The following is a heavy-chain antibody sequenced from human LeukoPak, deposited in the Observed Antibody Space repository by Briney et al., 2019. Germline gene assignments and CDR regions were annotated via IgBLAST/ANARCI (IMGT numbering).Heavy chain of an antibody. V-gene: IGHV4-59*01. CDR1: GGSISPYY. CDR2: IYHSGST. CDR3: ARVTLGFGAGFDY. J-gene: IGHJ4*02. D-gene: IGHD3-10*01. Sequence: SETLSLTCTVSGGSISPYYWSWIRQPPGKGVECIGYIYHSGSTNYNPSLKSRLTISVDTSKNQFSLTLSSVTAADTAVYYCARVTLGFGAGFDYWGQGTLVTVSS.